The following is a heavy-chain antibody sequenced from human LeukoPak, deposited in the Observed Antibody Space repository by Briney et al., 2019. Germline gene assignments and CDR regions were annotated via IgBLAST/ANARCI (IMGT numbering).Heavy chain of an antibody. Sequence: SETLSLTCTVSGGSISGYYWSWVRQPPGKGLEWIGYLYYTGSTNYNPSLKSRVTISLDTSKNQFSLKLSSVTAADTAVYYCARGKRLRLGELLYWGQGTLVTVSS. CDR3: ARGKRLRLGELLY. CDR1: GGSISGYY. J-gene: IGHJ4*02. CDR2: LYYTGST. V-gene: IGHV4-59*01. D-gene: IGHD3-16*01.